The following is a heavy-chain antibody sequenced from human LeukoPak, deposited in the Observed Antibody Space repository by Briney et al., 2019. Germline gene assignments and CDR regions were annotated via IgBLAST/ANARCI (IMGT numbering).Heavy chain of an antibody. CDR1: GGSISSYY. CDR2: IYYSGST. J-gene: IGHJ6*03. CDR3: ARVRSYDFWSGYYYYYYYMDV. Sequence: RSSETLSLTCTVSGGSISSYYWSWIRQPPGKGLEWIGYIYYSGSTNYNPSLKSRVTISVDTSKNQFSLKLSSVTAADTAVYYCARVRSYDFWSGYYYYYYYMDVWGKGTTVTVSS. D-gene: IGHD3-3*01. V-gene: IGHV4-59*01.